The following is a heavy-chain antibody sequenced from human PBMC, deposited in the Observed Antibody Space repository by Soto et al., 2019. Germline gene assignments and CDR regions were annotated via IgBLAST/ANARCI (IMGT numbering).Heavy chain of an antibody. D-gene: IGHD2-2*01. J-gene: IGHJ6*02. Sequence: QVQLVQSGAEVKKPGSSVKVSCKASGGTFSTYTINWVRQAPGQGLEWMGGIIPMFGTANYAQKFQGRVTITEDESTSTAYMELSSLRSVDTAVYYCARRYCISTSCHYYGMDVWGQGTTVTVSS. CDR1: GGTFSTYT. CDR3: ARRYCISTSCHYYGMDV. CDR2: IIPMFGTA. V-gene: IGHV1-69*12.